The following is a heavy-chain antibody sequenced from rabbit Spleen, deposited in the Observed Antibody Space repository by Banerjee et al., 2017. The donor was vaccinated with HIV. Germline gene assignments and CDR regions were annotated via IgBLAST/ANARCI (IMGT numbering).Heavy chain of an antibody. D-gene: IGHD1-1*01. Sequence: QQQLEESGGGLVKPEGSLTLTCKASGFDLSSYWMCWVRQAPGKGLELIACIHPGSSGSTYYASWAKGRFTITRSTSLNTVTLQMTSLTAADTATYFCARDLDGVIGWNFGWWGPGTLVTVS. CDR2: IHPGSSGST. CDR1: GFDLSSYW. V-gene: IGHV1S45*01. CDR3: ARDLDGVIGWNFGW. J-gene: IGHJ4*01.